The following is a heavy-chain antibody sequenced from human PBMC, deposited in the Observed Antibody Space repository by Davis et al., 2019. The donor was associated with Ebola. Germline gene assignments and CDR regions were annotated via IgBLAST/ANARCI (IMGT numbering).Heavy chain of an antibody. CDR3: ARDLGMGRRVDAFDI. CDR1: EFTFSSYW. V-gene: IGHV3-74*01. Sequence: GESLKISCAASEFTFSSYWMHWVRQAPGKGLVWVSRINSDGRTTAYADSVKGRFTISRDNAKNTLYLQMNILRAEDTAVYYCARDLGMGRRVDAFDIWGQGTMVTVSS. CDR2: INSDGRTT. D-gene: IGHD7-27*01. J-gene: IGHJ3*02.